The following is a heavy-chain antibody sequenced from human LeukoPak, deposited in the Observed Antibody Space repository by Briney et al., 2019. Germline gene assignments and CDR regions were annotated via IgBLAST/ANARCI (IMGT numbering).Heavy chain of an antibody. J-gene: IGHJ4*02. CDR3: AREHANYYDSSGHDY. CDR1: GYTFTSYA. D-gene: IGHD3-22*01. V-gene: IGHV1-3*01. Sequence: ASVKVSCKASGYTFTSYAMHWVRQAPGQRLEWMGWINAGNGNTKYSQKFQGRVTITRDTSASTAYMELSSLRSEDTAVYYCAREHANYYDSSGHDYWGQGTLVTVSS. CDR2: INAGNGNT.